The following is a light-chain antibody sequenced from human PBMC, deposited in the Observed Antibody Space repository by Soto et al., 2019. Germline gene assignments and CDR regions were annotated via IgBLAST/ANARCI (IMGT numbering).Light chain of an antibody. CDR1: QSVNSY. J-gene: IGKJ1*01. CDR2: DAS. V-gene: IGKV3-11*01. CDR3: QQRYNWPRT. Sequence: EIVLTQSPATLSLSPGERATLSCRASQSVNSYLAWYQQQPGQAPRLLIYDASNRATGIPARFSGSGSGTDFTLTISSLEPEDFAVYYCQQRYNWPRTFGQGTRVEI.